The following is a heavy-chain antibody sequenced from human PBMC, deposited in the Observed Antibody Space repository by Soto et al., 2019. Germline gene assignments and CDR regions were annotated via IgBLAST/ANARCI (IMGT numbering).Heavy chain of an antibody. Sequence: PGGSLRLSCAASGFTFSSYAMSWVRQAPGKGLEWVSAISGSGGSTYYADSVKGRFTISRDNSKNTLYLQMNSLRAEDTAVYYCAKNRGNSGSYFSYFDYWGQGTLVTVSS. V-gene: IGHV3-23*01. CDR3: AKNRGNSGSYFSYFDY. CDR2: ISGSGGST. J-gene: IGHJ4*02. D-gene: IGHD1-26*01. CDR1: GFTFSSYA.